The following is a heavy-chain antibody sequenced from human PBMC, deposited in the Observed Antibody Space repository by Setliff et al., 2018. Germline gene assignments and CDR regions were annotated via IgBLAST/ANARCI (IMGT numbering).Heavy chain of an antibody. CDR3: AREQWLDPPGYYYMDV. CDR1: GGSISSYY. CDR2: IYIGGSA. J-gene: IGHJ6*03. V-gene: IGHV4-4*07. D-gene: IGHD6-19*01. Sequence: EPLSLPCTVSGGSISSYYWSWIRQPAGKGLEWIGHIYIGGSANYNPSLKSRVTMSIDTSKNQFSLKLNSVTAADMAVYYCAREQWLDPPGYYYMDVWAKGTTVTVSS.